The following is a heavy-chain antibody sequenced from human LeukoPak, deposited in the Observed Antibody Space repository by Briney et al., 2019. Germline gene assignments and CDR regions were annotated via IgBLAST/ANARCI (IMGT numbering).Heavy chain of an antibody. CDR1: GYTFTGYY. J-gene: IGHJ4*02. Sequence: ASVKVSCKASGYTFTGYYMHWVRQAPGQGLEWMGWINPNSGGTNYAQKFQGRVTMTRDTSISTAYMELSRLRSDDTAVYYCARDLLGYCSGGSCAWGQGTLVTVSS. CDR2: INPNSGGT. V-gene: IGHV1-2*02. D-gene: IGHD2-15*01. CDR3: ARDLLGYCSGGSCA.